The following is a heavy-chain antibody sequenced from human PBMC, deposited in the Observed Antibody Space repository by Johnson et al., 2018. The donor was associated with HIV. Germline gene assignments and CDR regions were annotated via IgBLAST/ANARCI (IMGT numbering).Heavy chain of an antibody. Sequence: QVQLVESGGGVVQPGRSLRLSCAASGFTFSSYAMHWVRQAPGKGLEWVAVISSDGRNKYYADSVKGRFTISRDNSKNTLYLQMNSLRAEDTAVYYCAKDGAMAFDIWGQGTLVTVSS. D-gene: IGHD2-2*01. CDR3: AKDGAMAFDI. V-gene: IGHV3-30-3*01. CDR2: ISSDGRNK. CDR1: GFTFSSYA. J-gene: IGHJ3*02.